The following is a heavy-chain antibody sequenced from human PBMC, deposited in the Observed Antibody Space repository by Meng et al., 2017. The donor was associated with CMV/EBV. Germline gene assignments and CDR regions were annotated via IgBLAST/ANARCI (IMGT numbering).Heavy chain of an antibody. CDR3: ARITGIAVAGNFDY. J-gene: IGHJ4*02. CDR1: GGSIGSSSYY. D-gene: IGHD6-19*01. CDR2: IYYSGST. V-gene: IGHV4-39*01. Sequence: SETLSLTCTVSGGSIGSSSYYWGWIRQPPGKGLEWIGSIYYSGSTYYNPSLKSRVTISVDTSKNQFSLKLSSVTAADTAVYYCARITGIAVAGNFDYWGQGTLVTVSS.